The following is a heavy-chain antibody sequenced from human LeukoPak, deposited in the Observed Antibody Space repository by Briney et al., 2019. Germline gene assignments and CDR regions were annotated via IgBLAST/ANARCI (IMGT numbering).Heavy chain of an antibody. Sequence: GGSLRLSCAASGFTFSSYSMNWVRQAPGKGLEWISFINLDGTDIHYGESVKGRFTISRDNAKNSLYLQMHTLRAEDTAVYYCAGDGVGVLPGDAFDIWSQGTTVTVSS. V-gene: IGHV3-21*05. CDR2: INLDGTDI. CDR1: GFTFSSYS. CDR3: AGDGVGVLPGDAFDI. J-gene: IGHJ3*02. D-gene: IGHD1-26*01.